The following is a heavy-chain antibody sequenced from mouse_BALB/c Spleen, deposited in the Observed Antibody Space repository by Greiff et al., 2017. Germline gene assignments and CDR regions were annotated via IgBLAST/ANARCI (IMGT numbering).Heavy chain of an antibody. V-gene: IGHV3-1*02. D-gene: IGHD1-1*01. J-gene: IGHJ2*01. CDR2: IHYSGST. Sequence: VQLKESGPDLVKPSQSLSLTCTVTGYSITSGYSWHWIRQFPGNKLEWMGYIHYSGSTNYNPSLKSRISITRDTSKNQFFLQLNSVTTKDTATYNCERYTTVVAFDYWGQGTTLTVSS. CDR1: GYSITSGYS. CDR3: ERYTTVVAFDY.